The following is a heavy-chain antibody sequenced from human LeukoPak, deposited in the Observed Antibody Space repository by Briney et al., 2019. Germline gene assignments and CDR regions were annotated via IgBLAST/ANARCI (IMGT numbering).Heavy chain of an antibody. J-gene: IGHJ4*02. V-gene: IGHV4-34*01. Sequence: SETLSLTCAVYGGSFSGYYWSWIRQPPGKGLEWIGEINHSGSTNYNPSLKSRVTISVDTSKNQFSLKLSSVTAADTAVYYCARGGYCSGGSCYSTDGSGFDYWGQGTLVTVSS. D-gene: IGHD2-15*01. CDR3: ARGGYCSGGSCYSTDGSGFDY. CDR2: INHSGST. CDR1: GGSFSGYY.